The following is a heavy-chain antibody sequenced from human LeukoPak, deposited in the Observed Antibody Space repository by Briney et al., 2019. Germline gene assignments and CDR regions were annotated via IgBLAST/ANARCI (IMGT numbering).Heavy chain of an antibody. CDR1: GFTVSSNY. CDR3: AKGSIFGVVITDDY. V-gene: IGHV3-53*01. CDR2: IYSGGST. J-gene: IGHJ4*02. D-gene: IGHD3-3*01. Sequence: PGGSLRLSCAASGFTVSSNYMSWVRQAPGKGLEWVSVIYSGGSTYYADSVKGRFTISRDNSKNTLYLQMNSLRAEDTAVYYCAKGSIFGVVITDDYWGQGTLVTVSS.